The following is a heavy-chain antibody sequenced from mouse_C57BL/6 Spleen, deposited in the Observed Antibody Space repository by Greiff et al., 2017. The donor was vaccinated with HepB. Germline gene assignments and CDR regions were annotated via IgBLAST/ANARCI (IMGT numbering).Heavy chain of an antibody. CDR3: ARDHSSGGWFAY. J-gene: IGHJ3*01. D-gene: IGHD3-2*02. V-gene: IGHV5-4*01. CDR2: ISDGGSYT. CDR1: GFTFSSYA. Sequence: DVKLVESGGGLVKPGGSLKLSCAASGFTFSSYAMSWVRQTPEKRLEWVATISDGGSYTYYPDNVKGRFTISRDNAKNNLYLQMSHLKSEDTAMYYCARDHSSGGWFAYWGQGTLVTVSA.